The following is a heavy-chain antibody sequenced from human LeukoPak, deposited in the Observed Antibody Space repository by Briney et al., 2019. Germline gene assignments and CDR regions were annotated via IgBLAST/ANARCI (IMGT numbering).Heavy chain of an antibody. CDR2: IKSKTDGGTR. CDR1: GFTFSNVW. D-gene: IGHD6-13*01. Sequence: EGSLRLSCAASGFTFSNVWMSWVRQAPGKGLEWVGRIKSKTDGGTREYAAPVKGRFAISRDDSKNTLYLQMNSLKTEDTAVYYCTTDLADSSSWYNSFDIWGQGTVVTVSS. CDR3: TTDLADSSSWYNSFDI. J-gene: IGHJ3*02. V-gene: IGHV3-15*01.